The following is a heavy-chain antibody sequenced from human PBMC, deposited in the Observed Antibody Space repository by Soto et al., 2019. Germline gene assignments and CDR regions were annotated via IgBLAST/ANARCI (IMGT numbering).Heavy chain of an antibody. J-gene: IGHJ6*02. CDR1: GFIFSSYA. D-gene: IGHD5-18*01. Sequence: PGGSLRLSCAASGFIFSSYAMKWVRQAPGKGLEWVSLIGESGTPTYYADSVKGRFTISRDNSGNTLFLEMYSLRAEDTAVYYCARYITGVRYYGMDVWGQGTTVTVSS. V-gene: IGHV3-23*01. CDR2: IGESGTPT. CDR3: ARYITGVRYYGMDV.